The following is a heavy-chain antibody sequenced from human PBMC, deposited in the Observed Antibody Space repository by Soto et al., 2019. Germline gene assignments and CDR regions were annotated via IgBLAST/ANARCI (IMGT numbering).Heavy chain of an antibody. Sequence: GASVKVSCKASGYSFTSYYMHWVRQAPGQGLEWMGIINPSGGSTSYAQKFQGRVTMTRDTSTSTVYMELSSLRSEDTAVYYCATLGPYITGTTHHFDYWGQGTLVTVSS. CDR2: INPSGGST. J-gene: IGHJ4*02. V-gene: IGHV1-46*01. CDR1: GYSFTSYY. CDR3: ATLGPYITGTTHHFDY. D-gene: IGHD1-20*01.